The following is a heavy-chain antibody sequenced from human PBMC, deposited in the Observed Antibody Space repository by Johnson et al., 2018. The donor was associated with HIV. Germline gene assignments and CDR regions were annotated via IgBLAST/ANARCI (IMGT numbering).Heavy chain of an antibody. CDR3: ARDFILTARGTFDI. CDR1: GFTFSRYG. V-gene: IGHV3-20*04. J-gene: IGHJ3*02. D-gene: IGHD3-9*01. Sequence: VQLVESGGGLVKPGGSLRLSCAASGFTFSRYGMHWVRQAPGKGLEWVSGINWNGGRTGYADSVKGRFTISRDNAKNSLYLQMNSLRVEDTAVYYCARDFILTARGTFDIWGQGTMVTVSS. CDR2: INWNGGRT.